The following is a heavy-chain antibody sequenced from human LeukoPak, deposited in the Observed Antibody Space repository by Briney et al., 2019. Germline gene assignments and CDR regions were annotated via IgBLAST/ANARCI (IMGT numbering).Heavy chain of an antibody. J-gene: IGHJ4*02. D-gene: IGHD3-9*01. CDR2: ISGDGDTT. V-gene: IGHV3-23*01. CDR1: GFTFSSYA. Sequence: GGSLRLSCAASGFTFSSYAMSWVRQAPGKGLEWVSVISGDGDTTYFADSVKGRFTISRDNSKDTLYLQMNNLRAEGTAVYFCAKDHFGNTGYYHDYWGQGTLVTVSS. CDR3: AKDHFGNTGYYHDY.